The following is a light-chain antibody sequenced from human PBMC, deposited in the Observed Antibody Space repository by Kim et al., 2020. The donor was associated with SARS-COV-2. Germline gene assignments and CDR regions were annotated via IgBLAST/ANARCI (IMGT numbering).Light chain of an antibody. Sequence: DIVMTQSPLSLPVTPGEPASISCRSSQSLLHSDGYNYLDWYLQKPGQSPQLLIYLGSDRASGVPDRFSGSGSGTEFTLKISRVEAEDVGLYYCMQALQAPLTFGGGTKLEIK. CDR3: MQALQAPLT. CDR1: QSLLHSDGYNY. J-gene: IGKJ4*01. CDR2: LGS. V-gene: IGKV2-28*01.